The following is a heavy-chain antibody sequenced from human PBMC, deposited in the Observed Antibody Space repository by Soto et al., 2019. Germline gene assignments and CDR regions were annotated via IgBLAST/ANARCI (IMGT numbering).Heavy chain of an antibody. CDR2: VNPIVSMS. J-gene: IGHJ4*02. CDR3: ASIYGSGYRAFDY. D-gene: IGHD3-10*01. Sequence: QVQLVQSGAEVKRPGSSVKVSCKASGDTFNFYSINWVRQAPGLGLEWMGRVNPIVSMSNYAQKFQGRVTMTADNSTSTAYMELSSLRSEDTAIYYCASIYGSGYRAFDYWGQGALVTVSS. V-gene: IGHV1-69*02. CDR1: GDTFNFYS.